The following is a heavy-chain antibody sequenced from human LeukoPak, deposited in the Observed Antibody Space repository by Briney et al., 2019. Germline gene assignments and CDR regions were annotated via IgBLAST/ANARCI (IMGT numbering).Heavy chain of an antibody. J-gene: IGHJ4*02. V-gene: IGHV3-21*01. CDR1: GFTFSYYS. D-gene: IGHD5-18*01. CDR2: ISSGSSYI. CDR3: ARPQGGRQLWLHFDY. Sequence: GGSLRLSCAASGFTFSYYSMNWVRQAPGKGLEWVSSISSGSSYIYYADSVKGRFTISRDNSKNTLYLQMNSLRAEDTAVYYCARPQGGRQLWLHFDYWGQGTQVTVSS.